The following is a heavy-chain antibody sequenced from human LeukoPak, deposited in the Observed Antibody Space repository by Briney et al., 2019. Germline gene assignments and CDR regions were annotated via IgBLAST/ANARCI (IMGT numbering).Heavy chain of an antibody. CDR2: IWYDGSNK. CDR1: GFTFSSYG. J-gene: IGHJ6*02. Sequence: PGGSLRLSCAASGFTFSSYGMHWVRQAPGKGLEWVAVIWYDGSNKYYVDSVKGRFTISRDNSKNTLYLQMNSLRAEDTAVYYCARGINSYYYYGMDVWGQGTTVTVSS. D-gene: IGHD2-15*01. V-gene: IGHV3-33*01. CDR3: ARGINSYYYYGMDV.